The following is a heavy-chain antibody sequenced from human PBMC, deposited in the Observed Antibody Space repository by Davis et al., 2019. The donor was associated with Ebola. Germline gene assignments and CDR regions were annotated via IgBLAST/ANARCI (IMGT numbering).Heavy chain of an antibody. V-gene: IGHV3-11*01. CDR2: ISNSGLTI. CDR3: ARDRAGSGLPFDP. J-gene: IGHJ5*02. Sequence: GGSLRLSCETSGFSFSDYFMSWIRQAPGKGPEWIASISNSGLTIEYAASLKGRFTISRVNAENTLYLQMNSLGAEDTAVYYCARDRAGSGLPFDPWGQGTLVTV. D-gene: IGHD3-10*01. CDR1: GFSFSDYF.